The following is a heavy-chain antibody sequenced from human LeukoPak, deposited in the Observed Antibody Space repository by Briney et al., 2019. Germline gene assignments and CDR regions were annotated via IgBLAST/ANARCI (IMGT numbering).Heavy chain of an antibody. D-gene: IGHD3-9*01. J-gene: IGHJ4*02. CDR1: GGTFSSYA. CDR2: IIPIFGTA. V-gene: IGHV1-69*05. Sequence: SVKVSCKASGGTFSSYAISCVRQAPGQGLEWMGGIIPIFGTANYAQKFQGRVTITTDESTSTAYMELSSLRSEDTAVYYCAREDDILTGDYRLDYWGQGTLVTVSS. CDR3: AREDDILTGDYRLDY.